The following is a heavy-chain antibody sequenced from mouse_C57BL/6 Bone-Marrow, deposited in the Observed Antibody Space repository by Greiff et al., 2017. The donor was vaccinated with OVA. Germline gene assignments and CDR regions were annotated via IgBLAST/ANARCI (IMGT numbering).Heavy chain of an antibody. V-gene: IGHV5-17*01. CDR1: GFTFSDYG. CDR2: ISSDSSTI. Sequence: EVQGVESGGGLVKPGGSLKLSCAASGFTFSDYGMHWVRQAPEKGLEWVAYISSDSSTIYYADTVKGRFTISRDNAKNTLFLQMTSLRSEDTAMYYCARDGYYVDYAMDYWGQGTSVTVSS. D-gene: IGHD2-3*01. CDR3: ARDGYYVDYAMDY. J-gene: IGHJ4*01.